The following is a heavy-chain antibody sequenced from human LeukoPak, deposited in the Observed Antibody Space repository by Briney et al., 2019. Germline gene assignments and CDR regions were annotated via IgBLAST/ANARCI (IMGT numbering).Heavy chain of an antibody. J-gene: IGHJ4*02. Sequence: GGSLRLSCAASGFTFSSYWMSWVRQAPGKGLEWVANIKQDGSEKYYVDSVKGRFTISRDNAKNSLYLQMNSLRAEDTAVYYCARGPSTYYGDPAFDYWGQGTLVTVSS. CDR3: ARGPSTYYGDPAFDY. CDR2: IKQDGSEK. D-gene: IGHD4-17*01. V-gene: IGHV3-7*04. CDR1: GFTFSSYW.